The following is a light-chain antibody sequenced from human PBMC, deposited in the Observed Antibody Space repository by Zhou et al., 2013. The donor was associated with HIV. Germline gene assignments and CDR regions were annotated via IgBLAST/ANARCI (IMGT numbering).Light chain of an antibody. CDR1: QSLVHSDGNTY. CDR2: KVS. Sequence: DVVMTQSPLSLPVTLGQPASISCRSSQSLVHSDGNTYLSWFQQRPGQSPRRLIYKVSNRDSGVPGRFSGSGSGTDFTLKISRVEAEDVGVYYCMQGTHWPLTFGGGTKVEIK. V-gene: IGKV2-30*02. J-gene: IGKJ4*01. CDR3: MQGTHWPLT.